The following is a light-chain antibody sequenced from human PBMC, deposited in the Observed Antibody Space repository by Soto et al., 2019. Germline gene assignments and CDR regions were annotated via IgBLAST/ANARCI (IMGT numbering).Light chain of an antibody. Sequence: EIVLTQSPGTLSLSPGERATLSCRASQTVSSNYLAWYQQKPGQAPRLPIYGASNRAAGTPDRFSGSGSGTDFALTISRLEPEDFAVYYCQQYHNSPRTFGQGTKVEI. CDR3: QQYHNSPRT. J-gene: IGKJ1*01. CDR1: QTVSSNY. CDR2: GAS. V-gene: IGKV3-20*01.